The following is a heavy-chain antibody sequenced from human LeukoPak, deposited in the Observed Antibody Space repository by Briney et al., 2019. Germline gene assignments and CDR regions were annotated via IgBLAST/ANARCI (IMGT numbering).Heavy chain of an antibody. CDR1: GFTFDDYA. CDR2: ISWDGGST. D-gene: IGHD3-10*01. J-gene: IGHJ6*04. V-gene: IGHV3-43D*04. Sequence: GGSLRLSCAASGFTFDDYAMHWVRQAPGKGLEWVSLISWDGGSTYYADSVKGRFTISRDNSKNSLYLQMNSLRAEDTALYYCAKDTDYYGSGSSLYGMDVWGKGTTVTVSS. CDR3: AKDTDYYGSGSSLYGMDV.